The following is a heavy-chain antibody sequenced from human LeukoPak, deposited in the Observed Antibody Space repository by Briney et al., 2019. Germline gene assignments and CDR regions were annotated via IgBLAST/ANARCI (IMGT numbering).Heavy chain of an antibody. CDR3: ARAGWFDT. CDR2: IYSGGST. CDR1: GFTFSSYA. Sequence: GGSLRLSCAASGFTFSSYAMSWVRQAPGKGLEWVSVIYSGGSTYYAESVKGRFTISRDNSKNTVYLQMNSLRADDTAVYYCARAGWFDTWGQGTLVTVSS. J-gene: IGHJ5*02. V-gene: IGHV3-53*01.